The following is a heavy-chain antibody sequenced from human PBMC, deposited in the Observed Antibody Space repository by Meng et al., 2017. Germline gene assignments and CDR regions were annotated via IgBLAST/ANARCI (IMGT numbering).Heavy chain of an antibody. CDR2: IYHSGST. Sequence: QGALRGAGPGLLEPSGTLPLTCAGSGGSISSSTGWSWVRQPPGKGLEWIGEIYHSGSTNYNPSLKSRVTISVDKSKNQFSLKLSSVTAADTAVYYCARDRGAVAGTNFDYWGQGTLVTVSS. D-gene: IGHD6-19*01. J-gene: IGHJ4*02. CDR3: ARDRGAVAGTNFDY. CDR1: GGSISSSTG. V-gene: IGHV4-4*02.